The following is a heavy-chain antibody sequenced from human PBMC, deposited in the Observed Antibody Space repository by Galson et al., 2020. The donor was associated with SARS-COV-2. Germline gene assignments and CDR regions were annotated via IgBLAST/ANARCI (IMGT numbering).Heavy chain of an antibody. Sequence: ASVKVSCKASGYTFTSYDINWVRQATGQGLEWMGWMNPNSGNTGYAQKFQGRVTMTRNTSISTAYMDLSSLRSEDTAVYYCATAAVGLYNYYYYMDVWGKGTTVTVSS. CDR2: MNPNSGNT. J-gene: IGHJ6*03. D-gene: IGHD6-13*01. CDR1: GYTFTSYD. V-gene: IGHV1-8*01. CDR3: ATAAVGLYNYYYYMDV.